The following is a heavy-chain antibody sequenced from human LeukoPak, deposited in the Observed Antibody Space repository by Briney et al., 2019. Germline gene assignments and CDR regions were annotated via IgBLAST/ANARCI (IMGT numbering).Heavy chain of an antibody. CDR1: GFTVSRND. D-gene: IGHD1-1*01. J-gene: IGHJ4*02. CDR2: INGDGSDI. CDR3: AGGFGHNWSPFEN. V-gene: IGHV3-74*01. Sequence: GGSLRLSCAASGFTVSRNDMSWVRQAPGKGLVWVSRINGDGSDISYADFVKGRFTISRDNAKNTVSLQMDSLTDDDTALYFCAGGFGHNWSPFENWGQGTLVTVSS.